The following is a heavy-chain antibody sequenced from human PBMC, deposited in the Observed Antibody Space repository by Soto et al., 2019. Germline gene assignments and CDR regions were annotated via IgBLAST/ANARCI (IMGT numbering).Heavy chain of an antibody. J-gene: IGHJ4*02. CDR2: INSDGSTT. CDR3: ARGYSSGPDS. Sequence: EVQLVESGGGLVQPGGSLRLACAASGFTFSDHWMHWVRQAPGKGLVWVSRINSDGSTTTYADSVKGRFTISRDNAKNILYVQLNSLRAEDTALYYCARGYSSGPDSWGQGTLVTVSS. CDR1: GFTFSDHW. D-gene: IGHD6-19*01. V-gene: IGHV3-74*01.